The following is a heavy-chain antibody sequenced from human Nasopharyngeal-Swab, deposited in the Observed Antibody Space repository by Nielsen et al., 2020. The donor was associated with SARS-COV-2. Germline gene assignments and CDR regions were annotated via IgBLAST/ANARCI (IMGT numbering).Heavy chain of an antibody. CDR2: IGDKDHNYAT. CDR1: GFIFSGSA. CDR3: ANCGTTAYYGMDV. V-gene: IGHV3-73*01. D-gene: IGHD1-7*01. J-gene: IGHJ6*02. Sequence: GGSLRLSCAASGFIFSGSAMHWVRQASGKGLEWVGRIGDKDHNYATTYGAAVKGRFTISRDNSKNTLYLQMNSLRAEDTAVYYCANCGTTAYYGMDVWGQGTTVTVSS.